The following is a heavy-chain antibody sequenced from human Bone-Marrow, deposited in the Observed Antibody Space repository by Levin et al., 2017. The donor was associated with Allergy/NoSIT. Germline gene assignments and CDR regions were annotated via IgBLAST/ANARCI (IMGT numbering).Heavy chain of an antibody. Sequence: GGSLRLSCAASGFTFSSYSMNWVRQAPGKGLEWVSYISSSGSSKDYADSVKGRFTISRDNGKNSVYLQMNSLRAEDTAVYYCARDKVSYNWKSPDYWGQGTLVTVSS. CDR3: ARDKVSYNWKSPDY. CDR2: ISSSGSSK. CDR1: GFTFSSYS. V-gene: IGHV3-21*01. D-gene: IGHD1-1*01. J-gene: IGHJ4*02.